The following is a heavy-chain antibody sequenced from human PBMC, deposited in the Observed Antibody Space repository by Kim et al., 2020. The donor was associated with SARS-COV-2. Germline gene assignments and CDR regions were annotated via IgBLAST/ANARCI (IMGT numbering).Heavy chain of an antibody. V-gene: IGHV3-7*01. CDR2: IKQDGSEK. CDR3: ATEIRGYSGYDLIYGMDV. J-gene: IGHJ6*02. D-gene: IGHD5-12*01. CDR1: GFTFSSYW. Sequence: GGSLRLSCAASGFTFSSYWMSWVRQAPGKGLEWVANIKQDGSEKYYVDSVKGRFTISRDNAKNSLYLQMNSLRAEDTAVYYCATEIRGYSGYDLIYGMDVWGQGTTVTVSS.